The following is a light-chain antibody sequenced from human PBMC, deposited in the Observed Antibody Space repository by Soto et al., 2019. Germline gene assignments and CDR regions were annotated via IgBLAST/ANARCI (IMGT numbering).Light chain of an antibody. CDR3: QQYNYWPPLT. CDR1: QSISSN. CDR2: GAS. Sequence: EIVMTQSPATQSVSPGERATLSCRASQSISSNLAWYQQRPGQAPRLLIYGASTRATGIPGRFSGGGSGTEFTLTISSLQSEDFAVYYCQQYNYWPPLTFGGGTKVEIK. J-gene: IGKJ4*01. V-gene: IGKV3D-15*01.